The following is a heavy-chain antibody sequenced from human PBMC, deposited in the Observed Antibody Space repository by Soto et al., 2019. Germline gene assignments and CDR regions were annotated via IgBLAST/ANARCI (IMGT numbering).Heavy chain of an antibody. Sequence: QITLKESGPTLVKPTQTLTLTCTFSGFSLSTSGVRVGWIRQPPGKALEWLALIYWDDDKRYSPSLKSRLTITKDTSKNQVVLTMTNMDPVDTATYYCAHSRWVYCSTTSCPYYFDYWGQGTLVTVSS. J-gene: IGHJ4*02. D-gene: IGHD2-2*01. CDR2: IYWDDDK. V-gene: IGHV2-5*02. CDR3: AHSRWVYCSTTSCPYYFDY. CDR1: GFSLSTSGVR.